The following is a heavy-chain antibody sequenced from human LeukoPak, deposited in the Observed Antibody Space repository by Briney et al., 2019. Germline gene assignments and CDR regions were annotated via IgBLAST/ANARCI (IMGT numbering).Heavy chain of an antibody. D-gene: IGHD5-24*01. CDR2: INPNSGGT. V-gene: IGHV1-2*06. CDR3: ARERAGHHGPSFDY. Sequence: ASVKVSCKASGYTFTGYYMHWVRQAPAQGLEWMGRINPNSGGTNYAQKLQDRVTMTRDTSISTAYMELSRLRLGDTAVYYCARERAGHHGPSFDYWGQGTLVTVSS. CDR1: GYTFTGYY. J-gene: IGHJ4*02.